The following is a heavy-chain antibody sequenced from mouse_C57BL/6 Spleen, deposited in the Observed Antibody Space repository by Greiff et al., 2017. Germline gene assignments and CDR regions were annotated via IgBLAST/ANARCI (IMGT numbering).Heavy chain of an antibody. CDR2: IRNKANGYTT. V-gene: IGHV7-3*01. J-gene: IGHJ2*01. CDR1: GFTFTDYY. D-gene: IGHD3-1*01. CDR3: ARYSGDYFDD. Sequence: DVMLVESGGGLVQPGGSLSLSCAASGFTFTDYYMSWVRQPPGKALEWLGFIRNKANGYTTEYSASVKGRFTISRDNSQSILYLQMNALRAEDSATYYCARYSGDYFDDWGQGTTLTVSS.